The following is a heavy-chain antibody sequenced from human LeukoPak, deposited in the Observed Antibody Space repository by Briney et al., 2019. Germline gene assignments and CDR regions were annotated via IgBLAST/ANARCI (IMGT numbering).Heavy chain of an antibody. V-gene: IGHV4-59*01. J-gene: IGHJ4*02. CDR3: ARTGVGYYYDSSGYYWDY. CDR1: GGSISSYY. CDR2: IYYSGST. D-gene: IGHD3-22*01. Sequence: PSETLSLTCTVSGGSISSYYWSWIRQPPGKGLEWIGYIYYSGSTNYNPSLKSRVTISVDTSKNQFSLKLSSVTAADTAVYYCARTGVGYYYDSSGYYWDYWGQGTLVTVSS.